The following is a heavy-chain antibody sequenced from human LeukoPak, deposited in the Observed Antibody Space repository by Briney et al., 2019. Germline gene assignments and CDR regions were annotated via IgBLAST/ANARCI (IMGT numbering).Heavy chain of an antibody. CDR1: GGSISGYY. CDR3: ASIQRGSDFDY. V-gene: IGHV4-59*12. CDR2: LFHTRGA. J-gene: IGHJ4*02. Sequence: SETLSLTCAVSGGSISGYYWSWSRQPPGRGVEWIGNLFHTRGAWYKSSLKSRVTISVDTSKNQFSLKLSSVTAADTAVYYCASIQRGSDFDYWGQGTLVTVSS. D-gene: IGHD3-16*01.